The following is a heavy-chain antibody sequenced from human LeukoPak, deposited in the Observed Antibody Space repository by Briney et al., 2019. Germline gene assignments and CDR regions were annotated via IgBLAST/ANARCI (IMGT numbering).Heavy chain of an antibody. J-gene: IGHJ4*02. CDR1: GGSISSSSYY. CDR2: IYYSGST. V-gene: IGHV4-39*07. Sequence: SETLSLTCTVSGGSISSSSYYWGWIRQPPGKGLEWIGSIYYSGSTYYNPSLESRVTISVDTSKNQFSLKLSSVTAADTAVYYCARSFRYYFDYWGQGTLVTVSS. CDR3: ARSFRYYFDY.